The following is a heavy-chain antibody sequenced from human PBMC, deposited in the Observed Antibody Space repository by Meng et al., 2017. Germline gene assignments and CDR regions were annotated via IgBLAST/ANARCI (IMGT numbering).Heavy chain of an antibody. J-gene: IGHJ4*02. Sequence: VQLVPAGAEGKKPGASVKVSCKPSGYNLPDYYIPWVRPAPGQGLEWMGRINPKSGDTHYAQKFQARVTMTGDTSISTAYMELSGLRSDDTAMYYCARDEDISAAGKLFGDYWGQGTLVTVS. D-gene: IGHD6-25*01. V-gene: IGHV1-2*06. CDR1: GYNLPDYY. CDR2: INPKSGDT. CDR3: ARDEDISAAGKLFGDY.